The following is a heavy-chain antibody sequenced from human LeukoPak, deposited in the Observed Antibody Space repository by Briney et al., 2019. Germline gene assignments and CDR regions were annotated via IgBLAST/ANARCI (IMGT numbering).Heavy chain of an antibody. J-gene: IGHJ5*02. CDR1: GFTFSSYG. V-gene: IGHV3-30*02. CDR2: IRYDGSNK. Sequence: PGGSLRLSCAASGFTFSSYGMHWVRQAPGKGLEWVAFIRYDGSNKYYADSVRGRFTISRDNSKNTLYLQMNSLRAEDTAVYYCAKDRRRRFLEWLHPFDPWGQGTLVTVSS. CDR3: AKDRRRRFLEWLHPFDP. D-gene: IGHD3-3*01.